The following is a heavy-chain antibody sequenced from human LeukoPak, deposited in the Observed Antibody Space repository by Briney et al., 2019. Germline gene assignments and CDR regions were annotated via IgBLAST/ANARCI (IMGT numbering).Heavy chain of an antibody. Sequence: GGSLRLSCAASGFTFSSYAMSWVRQAPGKGLEWVSGISGSGGSTYYADCVKGRFTISRDNSKNTLYLQMNSLRAEDTAVYYCAKETGYSSGWYFDYWGQGTLVTVSS. J-gene: IGHJ4*02. CDR1: GFTFSSYA. CDR2: ISGSGGST. D-gene: IGHD6-19*01. CDR3: AKETGYSSGWYFDY. V-gene: IGHV3-23*01.